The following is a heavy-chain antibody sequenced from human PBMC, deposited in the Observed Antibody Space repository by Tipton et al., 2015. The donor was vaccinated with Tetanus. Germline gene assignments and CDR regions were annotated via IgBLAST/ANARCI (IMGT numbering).Heavy chain of an antibody. D-gene: IGHD3-9*01. CDR2: INHSGST. Sequence: LRLSCAVYGGSFSGYYWSWIRQPPGKGLEWIGEINHSGSTNYNPSLKSRVPISVDTPKNQFSLKLSSVTAADTAVYYCARQLGRGYRRYFGYWGQGTLVTVSS. J-gene: IGHJ4*02. CDR3: ARQLGRGYRRYFGY. CDR1: GGSFSGYY. V-gene: IGHV4-34*01.